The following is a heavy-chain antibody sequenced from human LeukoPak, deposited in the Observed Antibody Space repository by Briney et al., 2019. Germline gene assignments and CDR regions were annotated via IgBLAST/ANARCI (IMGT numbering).Heavy chain of an antibody. V-gene: IGHV1-69*13. D-gene: IGHD4-11*01. J-gene: IGHJ5*02. CDR1: GGTFSSYA. CDR3: ASSRNYDAGWFDP. Sequence: SVKVSCKASGGTFSSYAISWVRQAPGQGLEWMGGIIPIFGTANYAQKFQGTAYMELSSLRSEDTAVYYCASSRNYDAGWFDPWGQGTLVTVSS. CDR2: IIPIFGTA.